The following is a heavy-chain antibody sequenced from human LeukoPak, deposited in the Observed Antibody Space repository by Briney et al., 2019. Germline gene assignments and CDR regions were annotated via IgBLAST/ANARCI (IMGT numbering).Heavy chain of an antibody. D-gene: IGHD5-18*01. J-gene: IGHJ4*02. Sequence: ASVKVSCKASGYTFTSYYMHWVRQAPGQGLEWMGLINPSGGSTSYAQKFQGRVTMTRDMSTSTVYMELSSLRSEDTAVYYCARDGSYGYQPGGYFDYWGQGTLGTVSS. CDR2: INPSGGST. CDR3: ARDGSYGYQPGGYFDY. CDR1: GYTFTSYY. V-gene: IGHV1-46*01.